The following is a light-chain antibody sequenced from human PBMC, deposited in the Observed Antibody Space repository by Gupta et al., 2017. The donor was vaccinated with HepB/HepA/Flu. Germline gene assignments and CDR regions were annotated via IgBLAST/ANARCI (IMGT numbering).Light chain of an antibody. V-gene: IGKV2-24*01. Sequence: DIVMTQTPLSSCVTLGQPASISCRSSQSLVHSDGNTYLSWLHQRPGQPPRLLIYKISNRVSGAPDRFSGSGAGTDFTLKISMGEAEDVGVYYCRQSKQFPYTFGPGTKMEI. CDR2: KIS. CDR3: RQSKQFPYT. CDR1: QSLVHSDGNTY. J-gene: IGKJ2*01.